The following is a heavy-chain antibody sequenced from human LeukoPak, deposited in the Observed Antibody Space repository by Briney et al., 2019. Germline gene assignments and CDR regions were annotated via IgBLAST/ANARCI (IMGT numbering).Heavy chain of an antibody. V-gene: IGHV1-46*01. CDR1: GYRFTSQY. CDR3: ASFYNTNEALDI. J-gene: IGHJ3*02. Sequence: ASVKVSCKASGYRFTSQYVHWVRQAPGQGLEGMGIINPTGGSTRNAQKFQGRFSMTGDTSTSTVYMELSRLRSEDTAVYYCASFYNTNEALDIWGQGTMVTVSS. CDR2: INPTGGST. D-gene: IGHD3-3*01.